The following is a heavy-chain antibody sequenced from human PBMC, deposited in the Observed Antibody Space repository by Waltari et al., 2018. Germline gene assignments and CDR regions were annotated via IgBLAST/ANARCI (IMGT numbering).Heavy chain of an antibody. D-gene: IGHD1-26*01. CDR3: ARENWETDRASHSP. V-gene: IGHV1-18*01. CDR1: GFTFTNYG. Sequence: QVQLVQSGAEVKMPGASVKVSCKASGFTFTNYGFSWVRQAPGQGLEWMGWISAYKGVTDYAQNFKERVTLTTDRYTSTVYMEVRSLRSDDTAIYYCARENWETDRASHSPWGQGTLVTVSS. CDR2: ISAYKGVT. J-gene: IGHJ5*02.